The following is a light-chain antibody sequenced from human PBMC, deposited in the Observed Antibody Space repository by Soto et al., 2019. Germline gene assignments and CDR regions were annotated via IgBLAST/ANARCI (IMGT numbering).Light chain of an antibody. CDR1: LSVSSSY. CDR2: GAS. CDR3: QQYGSSLYT. J-gene: IGKJ2*01. Sequence: EIVLTQSPGTLSLSPGERATLSCRASLSVSSSYLAWYQQKPGQAPRLLIYGASSRATGIPDRFSGSGSGTEFTLTISRLEPEDFAVYYCQQYGSSLYTFGQGTKLEIK. V-gene: IGKV3-20*01.